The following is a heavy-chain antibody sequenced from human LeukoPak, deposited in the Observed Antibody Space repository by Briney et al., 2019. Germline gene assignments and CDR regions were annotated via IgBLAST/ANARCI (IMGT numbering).Heavy chain of an antibody. V-gene: IGHV4-4*07. CDR3: ARTANSGYDFRFDY. D-gene: IGHD5-12*01. Sequence: SETLSLTCTVSGGSISSYYWNWIRQPAGKGLEWIGRIYTSGSTNYNPSLKSRVTISVDTSKNQFSLKLSSVTAADTAVYYCARTANSGYDFRFDYWGQGTLVTVSS. CDR1: GGSISSYY. CDR2: IYTSGST. J-gene: IGHJ4*02.